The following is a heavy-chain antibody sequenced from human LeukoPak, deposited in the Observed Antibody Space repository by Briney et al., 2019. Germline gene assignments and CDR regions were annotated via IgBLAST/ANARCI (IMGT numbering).Heavy chain of an antibody. J-gene: IGHJ4*02. CDR2: ISPYNGNT. Sequence: ASVKVSCKASGYTFTSYGISWVRQAPGQGLEWMGWISPYNGNTNYAQNLQGRITMTTDTSTNTAYMDLRSLRSDDTAVYYCAREGDYDFWSGYYYLFDYWGQGTLVTVSS. CDR1: GYTFTSYG. V-gene: IGHV1-18*01. CDR3: AREGDYDFWSGYYYLFDY. D-gene: IGHD3-3*01.